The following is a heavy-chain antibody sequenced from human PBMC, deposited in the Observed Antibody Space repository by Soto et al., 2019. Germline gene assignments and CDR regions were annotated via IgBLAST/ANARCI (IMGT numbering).Heavy chain of an antibody. Sequence: EVQLVESGGGLVQPGQSPKLSCTASGYTFGDYGMNWIRQAPGKGLEWVGFIRCKAHGGTTEYAASVKGRFTISRDDSKSIAYLHMTSLKTEDTAVYYCTRLYTIFGLGPGYWGQGTLVTVSP. D-gene: IGHD3-3*01. CDR3: TRLYTIFGLGPGY. CDR2: IRCKAHGGTT. CDR1: GYTFGDYG. J-gene: IGHJ4*02. V-gene: IGHV3-49*03.